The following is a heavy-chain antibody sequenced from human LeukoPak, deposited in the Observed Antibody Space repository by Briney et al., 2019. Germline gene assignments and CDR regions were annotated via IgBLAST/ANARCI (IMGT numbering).Heavy chain of an antibody. CDR3: ARLAHDAFDI. Sequence: GGSLRLSCAASGFTFSTYRMNWVRQAPGKGLERVSYTSSSSIIYYADSVKGRFTISRDNAKNSLYLQMNSLRAEDTGAYYCARLAHDAFDIWGQGTLVTVSS. D-gene: IGHD2-15*01. V-gene: IGHV3-48*01. CDR2: TSSSSII. J-gene: IGHJ3*02. CDR1: GFTFSTYR.